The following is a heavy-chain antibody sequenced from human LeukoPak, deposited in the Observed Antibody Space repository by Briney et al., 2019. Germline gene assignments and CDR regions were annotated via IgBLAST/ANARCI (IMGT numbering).Heavy chain of an antibody. D-gene: IGHD6-13*01. Sequence: GASVKVSCKASGGTFSSYAISWVRQAPGQGLEWMGGIIPIFGTANYAQKFQGRVTITADKSTSTAYMELSSLRSEDTAVYYCARDRGAAAGFGEYFDYWGQGTLVTVSS. J-gene: IGHJ4*02. V-gene: IGHV1-69*06. CDR3: ARDRGAAAGFGEYFDY. CDR1: GGTFSSYA. CDR2: IIPIFGTA.